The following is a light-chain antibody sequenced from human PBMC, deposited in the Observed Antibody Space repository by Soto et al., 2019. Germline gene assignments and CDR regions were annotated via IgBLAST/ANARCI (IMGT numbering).Light chain of an antibody. V-gene: IGLV2-8*01. J-gene: IGLJ3*02. CDR1: GSDIGAYNF. Sequence: QYVLAQPPSAFGSPGQSVTISCTGSGSDIGAYNFVSWYQQHPGKAPKLMIFGVTERPSGVPDRFSGSKSGNTASLTVSGLQADDEAVYYCYSYAGRNIWVFGGGTKLTVL. CDR3: YSYAGRNIWV. CDR2: GVT.